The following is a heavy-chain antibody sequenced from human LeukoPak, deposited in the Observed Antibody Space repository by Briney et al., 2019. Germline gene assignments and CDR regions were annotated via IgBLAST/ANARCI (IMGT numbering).Heavy chain of an antibody. V-gene: IGHV3-23*01. CDR2: ISGSGGST. Sequence: GGSLRLSCAASGFTFSSYAMSWVRQAPGKGLEWVSAISGSGGSTYYADSVKGRFTISRDNSKNTLYLQMNSLGAEDTAVYYCAKDSSSWYLNYWGQGTLVTVSS. D-gene: IGHD6-13*01. J-gene: IGHJ4*02. CDR1: GFTFSSYA. CDR3: AKDSSSWYLNY.